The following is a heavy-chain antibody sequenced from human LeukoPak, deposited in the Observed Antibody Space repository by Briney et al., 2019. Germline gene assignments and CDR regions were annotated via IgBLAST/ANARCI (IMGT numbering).Heavy chain of an antibody. CDR2: INPSGGST. CDR1: GYTFISYY. J-gene: IGHJ4*02. CDR3: ARKDSSGPLGN. V-gene: IGHV1-46*01. D-gene: IGHD6-19*01. Sequence: ASVKVSCKASGYTFISYYMHWVRQAPGQGLEWMGIINPSGGSTSYAQKFQGRVTMTRDTSTSTVYMELSSLRPEDTAVYYCARKDSSGPLGNWSQGTLVTVSS.